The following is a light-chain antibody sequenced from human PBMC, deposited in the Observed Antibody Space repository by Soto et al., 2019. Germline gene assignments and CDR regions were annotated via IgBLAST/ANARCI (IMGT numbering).Light chain of an antibody. CDR3: QQYSNWPPYT. V-gene: IGKV3-15*01. Sequence: EIVMTQSPATLSVSPGERATLSCRASQSGSSNLAWYQQKPGQAPRLLIYGASTRATGIPARFSGSRSGTEFTLTISSLQSEDFAVYYCQQYSNWPPYTFGQGTKLEIK. J-gene: IGKJ2*01. CDR2: GAS. CDR1: QSGSSN.